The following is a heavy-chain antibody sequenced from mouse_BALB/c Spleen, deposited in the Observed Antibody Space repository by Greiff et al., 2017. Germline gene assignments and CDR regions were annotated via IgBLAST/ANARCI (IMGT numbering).Heavy chain of an antibody. CDR2: IYPGDGDT. D-gene: IGHD2-4*01. Sequence: LVESGAELVRPGSSVKISCKASGYAFSSYWMNWVKQRPGQGLEWIGQIYPGDGDTNYNGKFKGKATLTADKSSSTAYMQLSSLTSEDSAVYFCARSGYDYDEAYWGQGTLVTVSA. J-gene: IGHJ3*01. V-gene: IGHV1-80*01. CDR3: ARSGYDYDEAY. CDR1: GYAFSSYW.